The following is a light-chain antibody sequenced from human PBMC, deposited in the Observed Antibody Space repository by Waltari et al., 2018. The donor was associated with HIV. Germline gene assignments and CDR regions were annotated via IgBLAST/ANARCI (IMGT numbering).Light chain of an antibody. V-gene: IGLV2-14*03. CDR3: SSYTSSRSYD. J-gene: IGLJ1*01. CDR1: SSDVGGYNY. CDR2: AVS. Sequence: QSALTQPASVSGSPGQSITISCTGTSSDVGGYNYVSWYQQHPGKAPKLMIYAVSNRPSGVSNRFSGSKSSNTASLTISGLQAEDEADYYCSSYTSSRSYDFGTGTRVTV.